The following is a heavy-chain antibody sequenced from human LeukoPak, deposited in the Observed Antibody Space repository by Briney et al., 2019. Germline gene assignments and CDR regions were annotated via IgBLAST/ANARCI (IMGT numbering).Heavy chain of an antibody. D-gene: IGHD4-23*01. J-gene: IGHJ4*02. CDR2: IIPIFGTA. Sequence: GSSVKVSCKASGGTFSSYAISWVRQAPGQGLEWMGGIIPIFGTANYAQKFQGRVTITADKSTSTAYMKLSSLRSEDTAVYYCARLEDYGGGAPFDYWGQGTLVTVSS. CDR1: GGTFSSYA. CDR3: ARLEDYGGGAPFDY. V-gene: IGHV1-69*06.